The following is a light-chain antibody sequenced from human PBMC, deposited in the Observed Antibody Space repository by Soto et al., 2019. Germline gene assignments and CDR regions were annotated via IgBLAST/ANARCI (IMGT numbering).Light chain of an antibody. Sequence: DIQMTQSPSTLSASVGDRVTISCRASQSILSWLAWYQHKPGKAPKLLIYDASSLESGVPSRFSGSRSGTEFTLTISSLQPDDIATDYCQQYDTYWTFGQGTKVDIK. J-gene: IGKJ1*01. CDR3: QQYDTYWT. CDR1: QSILSW. V-gene: IGKV1-5*01. CDR2: DAS.